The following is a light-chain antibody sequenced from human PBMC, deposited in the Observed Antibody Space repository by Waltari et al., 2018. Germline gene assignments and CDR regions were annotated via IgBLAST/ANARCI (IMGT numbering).Light chain of an antibody. V-gene: IGKV3-11*01. CDR3: QQRSNWPPLT. CDR2: DAS. CDR1: QSVSTS. Sequence: EVVLTQSPVTLSLSPGEKATLSCRASQSVSTSLAWDQQKPGRAPRLLLYDASNRATGIPARFSGSGSGTDFTLTISGLEPEDFAVYYCQQRSNWPPLTFGGGTKVGMK. J-gene: IGKJ4*01.